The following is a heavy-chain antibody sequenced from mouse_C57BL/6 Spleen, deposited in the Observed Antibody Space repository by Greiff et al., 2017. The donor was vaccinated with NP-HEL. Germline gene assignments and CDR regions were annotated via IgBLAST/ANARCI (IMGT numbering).Heavy chain of an antibody. Sequence: EVKLVESGGGLVKPGGSLKLSCAASGFTFSDYGMHWVRQAPEKGLEWVAFISSGSSGIYYADTVKGRFTITRDNAKNNLFLQMTSLRSENTAMYYCAIHSYYYAMDYWGQGTSVTVSS. V-gene: IGHV5-17*01. CDR3: AIHSYYYAMDY. CDR1: GFTFSDYG. J-gene: IGHJ4*01. CDR2: ISSGSSGI.